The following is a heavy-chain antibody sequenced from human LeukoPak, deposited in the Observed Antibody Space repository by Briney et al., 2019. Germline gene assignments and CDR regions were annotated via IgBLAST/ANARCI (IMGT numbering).Heavy chain of an antibody. J-gene: IGHJ5*02. CDR3: ATAIAAAASPTDWFDP. V-gene: IGHV1-24*01. CDR1: GYTLTELS. D-gene: IGHD6-13*01. CDR2: FDPEDGET. Sequence: ASVKVSCKVSGYTLTELSMHWVRQAPGKGLEWMGGFDPEDGETIYAQKFQGRVTMTEDTSTDTAYMELSSLRSEDTAVYYRATAIAAAASPTDWFDPWGQGTLVTVSS.